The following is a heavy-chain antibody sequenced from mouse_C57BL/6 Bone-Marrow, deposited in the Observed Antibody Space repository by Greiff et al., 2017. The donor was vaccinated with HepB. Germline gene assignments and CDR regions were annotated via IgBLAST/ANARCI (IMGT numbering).Heavy chain of an antibody. D-gene: IGHD2-2*01. J-gene: IGHJ3*01. CDR2: IWGVGST. CDR1: GFSLTSYG. Sequence: VMLVESGPGLVAPSQSLSITCTVSGFSLTSYGVDWVRQSPGKGLEWLGVIWGVGSTNYNSALKSRLSISKDNSKSQVFLKMNSLQTDDTAMYYCASFYYGYDESFAYWGQGTLVTVSA. CDR3: ASFYYGYDESFAY. V-gene: IGHV2-6*01.